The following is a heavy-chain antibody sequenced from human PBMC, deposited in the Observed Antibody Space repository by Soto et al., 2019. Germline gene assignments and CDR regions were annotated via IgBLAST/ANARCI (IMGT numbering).Heavy chain of an antibody. CDR1: GYDFTTYG. Sequence: QVHLVQSGAEVKNPGASVKVSCKGSGYDFTTYGITWVRQAPGQGLEWMAWISAHNGNTNYAPNLQGRVTVTRETSTSTAYRELRTLRSDGTAVYFCARGRYGDYWGQGALVTVSS. CDR2: ISAHNGNT. V-gene: IGHV1-18*01. J-gene: IGHJ4*02. CDR3: ARGRYGDY. D-gene: IGHD1-1*01.